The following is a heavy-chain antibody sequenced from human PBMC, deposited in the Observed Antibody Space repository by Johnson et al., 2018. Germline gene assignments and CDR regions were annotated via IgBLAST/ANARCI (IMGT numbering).Heavy chain of an antibody. D-gene: IGHD1-26*01. J-gene: IGHJ6*02. V-gene: IGHV3-30*04. Sequence: QVQLVQSGGGVVQPGRSLRLSCAASGFTFSSYAMHWVRQAPGKGLEWVALISYDGSNKYYADSVKGRFTISRDNSKNTLYLQMNSLRAEDTAVYYCAKDVIVGATDYYYGMDVWGQGTTVTVSS. CDR1: GFTFSSYA. CDR3: AKDVIVGATDYYYGMDV. CDR2: ISYDGSNK.